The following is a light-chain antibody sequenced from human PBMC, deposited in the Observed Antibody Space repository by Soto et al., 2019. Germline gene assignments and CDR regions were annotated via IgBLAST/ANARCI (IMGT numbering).Light chain of an antibody. V-gene: IGKV3-15*01. CDR2: GAS. CDR1: QSVVSS. Sequence: EIVMTQSPATLSVSPGERATLSCRASQSVVSSLACYQQKPGQAPRLLINGASTRPTGVPARFSGSGSGTDFTLTISSLEPEDFAVYYCQQRRSWPPTITFGQGTRLEIK. J-gene: IGKJ5*01. CDR3: QQRRSWPPTIT.